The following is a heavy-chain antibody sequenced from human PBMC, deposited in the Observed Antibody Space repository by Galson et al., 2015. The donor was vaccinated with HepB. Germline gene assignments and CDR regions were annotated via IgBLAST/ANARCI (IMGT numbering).Heavy chain of an antibody. CDR3: ARGAALLWFGELFPFDY. CDR1: GYTFTSYV. Sequence: SVKVSCKASGYTFTSYVMNWVRQAPGQGLEWMGWINTNTGNPTYAQGFTGRFVFSLDTSVSTAYLQISSLKAEDTAVYYCARGAALLWFGELFPFDYWGQGTLVTVSS. D-gene: IGHD3-10*01. CDR2: INTNTGNP. V-gene: IGHV7-4-1*02. J-gene: IGHJ4*02.